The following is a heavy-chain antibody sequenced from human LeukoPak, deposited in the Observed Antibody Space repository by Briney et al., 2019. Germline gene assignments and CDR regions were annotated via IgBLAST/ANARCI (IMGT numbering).Heavy chain of an antibody. V-gene: IGHV3-23*01. CDR3: AKDGRLLWFGDTADYFDY. Sequence: PGGSLRLSCAASGFIFTNYAMTWVRQTPGKGLEWVSAISGSGRSTYYADSVKGRFTISRDNSKNTLYLQMNSLRAEDTAVYYCAKDGRLLWFGDTADYFDYWGQGTLVTVSS. CDR1: GFIFTNYA. D-gene: IGHD3-10*01. CDR2: ISGSGRST. J-gene: IGHJ4*02.